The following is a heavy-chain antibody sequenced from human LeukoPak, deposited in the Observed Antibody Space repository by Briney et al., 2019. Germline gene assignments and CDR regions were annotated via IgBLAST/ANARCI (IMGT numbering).Heavy chain of an antibody. D-gene: IGHD1-26*01. Sequence: PGGSLRLSCAASGFTFSSYGMSWVRQAPGKGLEWVSAISGSGGSTYYADSVKGRFTISRDNSKNTLYLQMNSLRAEDTAVYYCAKDSAYSGSYWVPHWGQGTLVTVSS. J-gene: IGHJ4*02. CDR3: AKDSAYSGSYWVPH. CDR1: GFTFSSYG. V-gene: IGHV3-23*01. CDR2: ISGSGGST.